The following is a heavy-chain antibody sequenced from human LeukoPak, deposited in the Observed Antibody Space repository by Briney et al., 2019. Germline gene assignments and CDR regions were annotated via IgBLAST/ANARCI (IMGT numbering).Heavy chain of an antibody. Sequence: GESLKISCKGSAYIFSSYYIGWVRQLPGKGLEWMGIIYPDDSDTRYSPSFQGQVTISADKSISTAYLQWSSLKASDTAMYYCARRNLQWRAVDYWGQGTLVTVSS. J-gene: IGHJ4*02. V-gene: IGHV5-51*01. D-gene: IGHD6-19*01. CDR2: IYPDDSDT. CDR3: ARRNLQWRAVDY. CDR1: AYIFSSYY.